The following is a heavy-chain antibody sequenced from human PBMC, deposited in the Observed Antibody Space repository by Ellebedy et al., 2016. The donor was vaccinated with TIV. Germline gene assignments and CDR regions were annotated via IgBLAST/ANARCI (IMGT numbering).Heavy chain of an antibody. D-gene: IGHD7-27*01. CDR2: IYYSGSS. V-gene: IGHV4-39*02. J-gene: IGHJ5*02. Sequence: SETLSLTCIVSGGSISSSSYYWGWIRQPPGKGLEWIGSIYYSGSSYYNPSLKSRVTISVDTSKNQFSLQLNSVTPEDTAVYYCAREGRKSLLGTWGQGTLVTVSS. CDR3: AREGRKSLLGT. CDR1: GGSISSSSYY.